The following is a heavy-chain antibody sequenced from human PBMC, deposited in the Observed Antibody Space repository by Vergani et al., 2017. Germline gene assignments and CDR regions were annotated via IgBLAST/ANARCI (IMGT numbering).Heavy chain of an antibody. CDR1: GGSISSYN. D-gene: IGHD2-2*01. Sequence: QVQLQESGPGLVKPSETLSLTCTVSGGSISSYNWSWIRQPAGKGLEWIGRIYTSGSTNYNPSLKSRVTMSVDTSKNQFSLKLSSVTAADTAVYYCARSSSTSWNGRSGCDPWGQGTLVTVSS. CDR2: IYTSGST. V-gene: IGHV4-4*07. CDR3: ARSSSTSWNGRSGCDP. J-gene: IGHJ5*02.